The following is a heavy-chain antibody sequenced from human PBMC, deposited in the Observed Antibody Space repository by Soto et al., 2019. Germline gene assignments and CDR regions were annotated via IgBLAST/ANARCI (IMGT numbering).Heavy chain of an antibody. CDR2: ISYDGSNK. D-gene: IGHD3-22*01. J-gene: IGHJ6*02. Sequence: GGPLRLSSAASGFTCSSYARHWIRQAPGKGLEWVAVISYDGSNKYYADSVKGRFTISRDNSKNTLYLQMNSLRAEDTAVYYCARGYYDTEEGYGMDVWGQGTTVTVSS. CDR3: ARGYYDTEEGYGMDV. CDR1: GFTCSSYA. V-gene: IGHV3-30-3*01.